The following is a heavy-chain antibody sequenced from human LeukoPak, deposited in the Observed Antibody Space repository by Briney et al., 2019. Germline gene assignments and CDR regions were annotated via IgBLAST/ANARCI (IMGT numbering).Heavy chain of an antibody. CDR2: IKQDGSKK. Sequence: GGSLRLSCVASGFPFSSYWMAWVRQAPGQGLEWVANIKQDGSKKSYVDSVKGRFTISRDNAKNSLYLQMNSLRAEDTAIYYCTRVGYIDEGIDYWGQGTLVTVSS. V-gene: IGHV3-7*04. J-gene: IGHJ4*02. D-gene: IGHD5-24*01. CDR3: TRVGYIDEGIDY. CDR1: GFPFSSYW.